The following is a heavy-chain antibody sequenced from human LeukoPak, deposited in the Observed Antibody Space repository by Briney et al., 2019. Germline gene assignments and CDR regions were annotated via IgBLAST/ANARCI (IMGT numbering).Heavy chain of an antibody. V-gene: IGHV4-59*01. D-gene: IGHD3-3*01. J-gene: IGHJ6*02. CDR1: GGSISSYY. CDR3: ARIYYDFWSGYYSNYYYGMDV. CDR2: IYYSGST. Sequence: SETLSLTCTVSGGSISSYYWSRIRQPPGKGLEWIGYIYYSGSTNYNPSLKSRVTISVDTSKNQFSLKLSSVTAADTAVYYCARIYYDFWSGYYSNYYYGMDVWGQGTTVTVSS.